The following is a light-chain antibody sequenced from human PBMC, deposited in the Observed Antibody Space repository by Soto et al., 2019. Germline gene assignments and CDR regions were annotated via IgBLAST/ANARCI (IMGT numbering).Light chain of an antibody. V-gene: IGKV3-20*01. CDR3: QQYGSSPLA. J-gene: IGKJ4*01. CDR1: QSGSSSY. Sequence: EIVLTQSPGTLSLSPGERATLSCRASQSGSSSYLAWYQQKPGQAPRLLIYGASSRATGIPERVSGSGSGTDFNFTISRQEPEDFAVYYCQQYGSSPLAFGGGTKVEIK. CDR2: GAS.